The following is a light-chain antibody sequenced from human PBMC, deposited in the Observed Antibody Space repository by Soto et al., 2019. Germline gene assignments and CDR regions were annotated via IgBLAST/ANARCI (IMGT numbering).Light chain of an antibody. V-gene: IGKV1-17*01. CDR3: LQHYTYPRT. J-gene: IGKJ2*01. CDR2: DAS. Sequence: DIQMTQSPSSLSASVGDRVTITCRASQGIRSDLGWFQQKPGKAPKRLIYDASNLESGVPSRFSGSRSGTQFTLTISSLQPEDSATYHCLQHYTYPRTFGQGTTLEIK. CDR1: QGIRSD.